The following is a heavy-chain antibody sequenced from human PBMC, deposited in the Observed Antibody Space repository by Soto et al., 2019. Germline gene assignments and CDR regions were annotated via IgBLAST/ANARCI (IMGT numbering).Heavy chain of an antibody. V-gene: IGHV1-18*01. J-gene: IGHJ6*02. CDR2: ISAYNGNT. Sequence: ASVKVSCKASGYTFTSYGISCVRQAPGQGLEWMGWISAYNGNTNYAQKLQGRVTMTTDTSTSTAYMELRSLRSDDTAVYYCARVGYCTNGVCDYYYGMDVWGQGTTVTVSS. CDR3: ARVGYCTNGVCDYYYGMDV. CDR1: GYTFTSYG. D-gene: IGHD2-8*01.